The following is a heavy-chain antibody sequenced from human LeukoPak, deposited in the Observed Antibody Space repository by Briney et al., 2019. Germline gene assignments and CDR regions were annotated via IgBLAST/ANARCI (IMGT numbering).Heavy chain of an antibody. CDR2: INPNSGGT. CDR3: ARVWQWLVIDY. D-gene: IGHD6-19*01. V-gene: IGHV1-2*02. J-gene: IGHJ4*02. Sequence: ASVKVSCKASGYTFTGYYMHWVRQAPGQGLEWMGWINPNSGGTNYAQKFQGRVTMARDTSISTAYMELSRLGSDDTAVYYCARVWQWLVIDYWGQGTLVTVSS. CDR1: GYTFTGYY.